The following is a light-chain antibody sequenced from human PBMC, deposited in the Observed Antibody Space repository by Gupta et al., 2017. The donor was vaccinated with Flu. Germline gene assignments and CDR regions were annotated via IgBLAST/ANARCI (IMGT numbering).Light chain of an antibody. V-gene: IGKV1-17*01. CDR3: RQQNNYPWT. Sequence: PASLSASVGDRVTITCRASQEIRNNLGWYQQKPQKAPKRLIYAASNLQSGVPSRFSGSVSGTEFTLTISSLQPEDFATYYCRQQNNYPWTFGQGTKVDIK. J-gene: IGKJ1*01. CDR2: AAS. CDR1: QEIRNN.